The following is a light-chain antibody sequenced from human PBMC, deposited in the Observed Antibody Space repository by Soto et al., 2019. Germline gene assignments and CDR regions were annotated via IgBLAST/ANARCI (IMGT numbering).Light chain of an antibody. Sequence: QSVLTQPASVSGSPGQSITISCTGTSSDVGRYNYVSWYKQYPGKAPKLIIYEVTIRPSGVSNHFSASKSGNTASLTISGLQPEDEADYYCSSYTSINTVIFGGGTQLTVL. V-gene: IGLV2-14*01. CDR1: SSDVGRYNY. J-gene: IGLJ2*01. CDR2: EVT. CDR3: SSYTSINTVI.